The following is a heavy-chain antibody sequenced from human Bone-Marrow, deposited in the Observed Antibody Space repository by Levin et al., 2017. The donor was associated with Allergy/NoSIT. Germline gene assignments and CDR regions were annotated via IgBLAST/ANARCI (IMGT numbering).Heavy chain of an antibody. Sequence: GESLKISCAASGFTFSSYGMHWVRQAPGKGLEWVAVMSSGGSKTYYADSVRGRFTISRDNSKNRLYLQMNSLRVEDTAVFYCVKDRIAGGSSSSSGYYYYGMDVWGQGTTVTVSS. D-gene: IGHD6-6*01. CDR2: MSSGGSKT. CDR1: GFTFSSYG. V-gene: IGHV3-30*18. CDR3: VKDRIAGGSSSSSGYYYYGMDV. J-gene: IGHJ6*02.